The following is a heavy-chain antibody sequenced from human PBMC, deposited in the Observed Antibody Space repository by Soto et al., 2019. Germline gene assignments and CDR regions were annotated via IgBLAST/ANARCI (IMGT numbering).Heavy chain of an antibody. CDR1: GFTFSSFA. CDR3: ARGSSEYSWGSYLRYCDS. Sequence: EVQLLESGGGLVQPGGSLRLSCAASGFTFSSFAMNWVRQAPGKGLEWVSAISGSSGHTYYADSVKGRFIISRDNSKNTRYLQMDSLSADDTAVYYCARGSSEYSWGSYLRYCDSWGQGSLVTVSS. V-gene: IGHV3-23*01. D-gene: IGHD3-16*02. J-gene: IGHJ4*02. CDR2: ISGSSGHT.